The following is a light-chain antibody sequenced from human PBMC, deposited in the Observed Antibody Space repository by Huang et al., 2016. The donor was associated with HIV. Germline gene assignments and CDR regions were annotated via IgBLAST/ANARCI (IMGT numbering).Light chain of an antibody. V-gene: IGKV3-15*01. CDR3: HHYSNWPPTWT. CDR2: GAS. Sequence: EIVMTQSPATLAVSPGEKATLSLRASQSVAKHFAWYQQKPGQAPRLLIYGASTRATGIPARCSGSGSGTEFTLTISSLQSEDFAVYYCHHYSNWPPTWTFGQGTKVEIK. J-gene: IGKJ1*01. CDR1: QSVAKH.